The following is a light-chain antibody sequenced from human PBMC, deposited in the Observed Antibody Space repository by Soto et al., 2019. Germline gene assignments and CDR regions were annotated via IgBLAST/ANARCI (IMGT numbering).Light chain of an antibody. Sequence: QSALTQPASVSGSPGQSITISCTGTSSDVGSYNFVSWYQQHPGKAPKVMIYEGSKRPSGVSNRFSGSKSGNTASLTISGLQAEDEADYYCCSYAGSSTLVFGTGTKVTVL. V-gene: IGLV2-23*01. J-gene: IGLJ1*01. CDR3: CSYAGSSTLV. CDR2: EGS. CDR1: SSDVGSYNF.